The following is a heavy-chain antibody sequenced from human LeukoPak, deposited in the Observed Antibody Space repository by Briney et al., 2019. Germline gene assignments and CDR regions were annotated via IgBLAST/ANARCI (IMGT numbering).Heavy chain of an antibody. CDR3: ARGPPYSGSYFGGSGGYFDY. CDR2: TYYRSKWYN. D-gene: IGHD1-26*01. CDR1: GDSVSSNSAA. V-gene: IGHV6-1*01. J-gene: IGHJ4*02. Sequence: SQTLSLTRAISGDSVSSNSAAWNWIRQSPSRGLEWLGRTYYRSKWYNDYAVSVKSRITINPDTSKNQFSLQLNSVTPEDTAVYYCARGPPYSGSYFGGSGGYFDYWGQGTLVTVSS.